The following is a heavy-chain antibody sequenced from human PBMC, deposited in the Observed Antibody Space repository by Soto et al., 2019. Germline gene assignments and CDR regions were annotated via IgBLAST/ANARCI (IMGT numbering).Heavy chain of an antibody. V-gene: IGHV4-34*01. D-gene: IGHD2-2*01. CDR1: GGSIYDYY. Sequence: SETLSLTCTVSGGSIYDYYWSWIRQPPGKGLEWIGEIYHSGTTNYNPSLNSRVTISVDRSKNQFSLKLSSVTAADTAVYYCARVPDRWGQGTLVTVSS. CDR2: IYHSGTT. CDR3: ARVPDR. J-gene: IGHJ5*02.